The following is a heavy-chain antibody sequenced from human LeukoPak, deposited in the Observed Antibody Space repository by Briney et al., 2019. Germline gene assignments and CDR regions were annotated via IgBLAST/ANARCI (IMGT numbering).Heavy chain of an antibody. V-gene: IGHV3-53*01. CDR1: GFTVSSNY. CDR3: ARCSSGWTLNAFDI. Sequence: GGSLRLSCAASGFTVSSNYMSWVRQAPGKGLEWVSVIYSGGSTYYADSVMGRFTISRDNSKNTLYLQMNNLRAEDTAVYYCARCSSGWTLNAFDIWGQGTMVTVSS. J-gene: IGHJ3*02. CDR2: IYSGGST. D-gene: IGHD6-19*01.